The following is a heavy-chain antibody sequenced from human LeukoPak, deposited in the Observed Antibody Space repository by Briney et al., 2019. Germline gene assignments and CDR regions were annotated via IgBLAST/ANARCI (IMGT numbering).Heavy chain of an antibody. J-gene: IGHJ4*02. D-gene: IGHD3-22*01. CDR2: IYSGGST. CDR3: ARGPTYYYDSSGYSDY. CDR1: GFTVSSNY. Sequence: GGSLRLSCAASGFTVSSNYMSWVRQAPGKGLEWVSVIYSGGSTYYADSVKGRFTISRDNSKNTLYLQMNSLRAEDTAVYCCARGPTYYYDSSGYSDYWGQGTLVTVSS. V-gene: IGHV3-53*01.